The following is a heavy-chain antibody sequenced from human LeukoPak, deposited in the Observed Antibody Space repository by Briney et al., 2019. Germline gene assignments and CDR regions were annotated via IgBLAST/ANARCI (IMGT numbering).Heavy chain of an antibody. Sequence: QAGGSLRLSCAASGFTFSSYGMHWVRQAPGKGLEWVAVISYDGSNKYYADSVKGRFTISRDNSKKTLYLQMNSLRAEDTAVYYCAKSDDYGASGDYWGQGTLVTVSS. CDR2: ISYDGSNK. CDR3: AKSDDYGASGDY. V-gene: IGHV3-30*18. D-gene: IGHD4-17*01. J-gene: IGHJ4*02. CDR1: GFTFSSYG.